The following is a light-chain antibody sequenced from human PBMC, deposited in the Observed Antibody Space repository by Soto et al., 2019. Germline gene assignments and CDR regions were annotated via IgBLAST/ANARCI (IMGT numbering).Light chain of an antibody. CDR1: SSDVGGYNY. CDR3: SSYAGSNNYV. V-gene: IGLV2-8*01. J-gene: IGLJ1*01. Sequence: QSVLTQPPSASGSPGQSVTISCTGTSSDVGGYNYVSWYQQHPGKAHKLMIYEVSKRPSGVPYRFSGSKPGNTASLTVSGLQAEDEADYYCSSYAGSNNYVFGTGTKVTVL. CDR2: EVS.